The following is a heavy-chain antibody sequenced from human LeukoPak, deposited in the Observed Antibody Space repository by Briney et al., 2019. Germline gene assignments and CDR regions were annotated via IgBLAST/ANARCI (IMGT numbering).Heavy chain of an antibody. CDR2: IRSDGNNK. CDR1: GFTFSSCA. D-gene: IGHD6-13*01. J-gene: IGHJ4*02. V-gene: IGHV3-30*02. Sequence: SGGSLRLSCAASGFTFSSCAMHWVRQAPGKGLEWVALIRSDGNNKYYADSVKGRFTISRDDSKNTLYLQKNSLRPEDTAVYYCAKDIPSSSWYLGYWGQGTLVTVSS. CDR3: AKDIPSSSWYLGY.